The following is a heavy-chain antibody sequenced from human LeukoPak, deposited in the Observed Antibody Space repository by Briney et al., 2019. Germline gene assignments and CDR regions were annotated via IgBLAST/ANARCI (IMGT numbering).Heavy chain of an antibody. CDR3: AKEILWFGELFGYFDY. CDR2: ISGSGGST. CDR1: GFTFISYA. D-gene: IGHD3-10*01. Sequence: GGSLRLSCAASGFTFISYAMSWVRQAPGKGLEWVSEISGSGGSTYYTDSVKGRFTISRDNSKNTLYLQMNSLRADDTAVYYCAKEILWFGELFGYFDYWGQGTLVTVSS. V-gene: IGHV3-23*01. J-gene: IGHJ4*02.